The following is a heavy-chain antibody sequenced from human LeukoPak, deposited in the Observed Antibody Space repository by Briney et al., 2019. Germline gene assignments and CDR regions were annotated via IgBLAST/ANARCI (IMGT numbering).Heavy chain of an antibody. V-gene: IGHV3-7*01. CDR3: ARMQAADGTFDY. CDR2: MKPDGSEK. Sequence: GGSLRLSCAASGFTFSTYWMSWVRQVPGKGLEWVANMKPDGSEKHYVDSVKGRFTVSRDNAKNSLYLQMNSLRAEDTAVYYCARMQAADGTFDYWGQGTLVTVSS. J-gene: IGHJ4*02. D-gene: IGHD1-1*01. CDR1: GFTFSTYW.